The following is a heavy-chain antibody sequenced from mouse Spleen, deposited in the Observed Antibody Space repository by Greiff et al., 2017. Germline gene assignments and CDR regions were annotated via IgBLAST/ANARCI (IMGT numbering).Heavy chain of an antibody. D-gene: IGHD1-1*01. Sequence: QVQLKESGPGLVQPSQSLSITCTVSGFSLTSYGLHWVRQSPGKGLEWLGVIWSGGSTDYNAAFISRLSISKDNSKSQVFFKMNSLQADDTAIYYCASHLLLVYAMDYWGQGTSVTVSS. CDR3: ASHLLLVYAMDY. V-gene: IGHV2-2*01. CDR2: IWSGGST. J-gene: IGHJ4*01. CDR1: GFSLTSYG.